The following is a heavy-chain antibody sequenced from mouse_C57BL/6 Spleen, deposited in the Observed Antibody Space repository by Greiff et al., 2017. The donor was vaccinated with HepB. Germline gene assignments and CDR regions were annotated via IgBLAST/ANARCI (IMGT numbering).Heavy chain of an antibody. Sequence: VQLQQSGPELVKPGDSVKISCKASGYSFTGYFMNWVMQSHGKSLEWIGRINPYNGDTFYNQKFKGKATLTVDKSSSTAHMELRRLTSEDSAVYYCARGYYSNYTWFAYWGQGTLVTVSA. CDR2: INPYNGDT. CDR1: GYSFTGYF. D-gene: IGHD2-5*01. J-gene: IGHJ3*01. V-gene: IGHV1-20*01. CDR3: ARGYYSNYTWFAY.